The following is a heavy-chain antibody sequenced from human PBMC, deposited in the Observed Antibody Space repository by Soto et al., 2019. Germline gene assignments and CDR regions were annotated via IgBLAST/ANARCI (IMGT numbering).Heavy chain of an antibody. CDR3: ARGCISSGWYGNWFDP. Sequence: PSETLSLTCTVSGGSISSGGYYWSWIRQHPGKGLEWIGYIYYSGSTYYNPSLKSRVTISVDTSKNQFSLKLSSVTAADTAVYYCARGCISSGWYGNWFDPWGQGTLVTVSS. D-gene: IGHD6-19*01. V-gene: IGHV4-31*03. J-gene: IGHJ5*02. CDR2: IYYSGST. CDR1: GGSISSGGYY.